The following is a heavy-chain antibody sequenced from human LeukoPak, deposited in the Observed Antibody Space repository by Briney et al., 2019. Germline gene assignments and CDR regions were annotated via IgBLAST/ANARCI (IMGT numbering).Heavy chain of an antibody. CDR3: ARGDTAEKGFDY. CDR1: GYTFTGYY. J-gene: IGHJ4*02. D-gene: IGHD5-18*01. CDR2: INPNSGNT. V-gene: IGHV1-8*03. Sequence: ASVKVSCKASGYTFTGYYMHWVRQAPGQGLEWMGWINPNSGNTGYAQKFQGRVTITRNTSISTAYMELSSLRSEDTAVYYCARGDTAEKGFDYWGQGTLVTVSS.